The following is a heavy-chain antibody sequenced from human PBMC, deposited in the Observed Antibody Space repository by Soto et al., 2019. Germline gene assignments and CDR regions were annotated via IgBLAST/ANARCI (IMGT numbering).Heavy chain of an antibody. Sequence: SETLSLTCTVSGDSMSKYYWSWIRQPAGKGLEWIGRIYTSGSTNYNPSLKSRVNMSIDTSNNHFSLNLKSVTAADAAVYYCARTVGAAYYFDFWGQGALVTVS. J-gene: IGHJ4*02. V-gene: IGHV4-4*07. CDR1: GDSMSKYY. CDR2: IYTSGST. D-gene: IGHD1-26*01. CDR3: ARTVGAAYYFDF.